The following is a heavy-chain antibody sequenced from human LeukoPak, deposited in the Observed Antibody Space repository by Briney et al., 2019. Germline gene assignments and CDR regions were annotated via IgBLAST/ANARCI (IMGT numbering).Heavy chain of an antibody. D-gene: IGHD3-22*01. Sequence: GASVKVSCKASGYTFTSYFMHWVRQGPGQGLEWMGIINPSDGSTSYAHNFQGRVTLIRDTSTSTVYMELNSLRSEDTAVYYCARDFITMTYFDYWGQGTLVTVSS. CDR3: ARDFITMTYFDY. CDR1: GYTFTSYF. J-gene: IGHJ4*02. CDR2: INPSDGST. V-gene: IGHV1-46*01.